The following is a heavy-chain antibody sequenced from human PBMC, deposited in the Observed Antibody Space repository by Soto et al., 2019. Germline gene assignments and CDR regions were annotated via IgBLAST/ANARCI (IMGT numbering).Heavy chain of an antibody. CDR1: GFICSSYD. J-gene: IGHJ3*02. CDR2: ILVGGST. CDR3: AKETATSGGAFEI. Sequence: RGSLRLSCAVSGFICSSYDMSWVRQAPGKGLEWVSTILVGGSTHYEDSVKGRFTISRDTSKNTVYLQMSSLTAGDTAFYYCAKETATSGGAFEIYGQGTIVTV. V-gene: IGHV3-23*01. D-gene: IGHD1-26*01.